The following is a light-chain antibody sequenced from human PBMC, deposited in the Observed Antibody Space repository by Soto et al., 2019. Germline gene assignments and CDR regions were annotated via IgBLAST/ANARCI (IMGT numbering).Light chain of an antibody. Sequence: EIMLMQSAGTLSLTTGESATLSCRTSQTTSGKYLAWYQQRPGLAPRLLVYGASRRATGIPDRFRGSGSGTEFTLTISGLEPEDFAVYFCQHYGSSPPVTFGQGTRLEI. CDR1: QTTSGKY. CDR3: QHYGSSPPVT. V-gene: IGKV3-20*01. CDR2: GAS. J-gene: IGKJ5*01.